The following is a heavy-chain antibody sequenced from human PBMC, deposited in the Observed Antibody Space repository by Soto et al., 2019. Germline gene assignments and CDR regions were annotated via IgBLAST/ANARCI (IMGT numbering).Heavy chain of an antibody. V-gene: IGHV3-30*18. Sequence: GGSLRLYCAASGFTFSSYGMHWVRQAPGKGLEWVAVISYDGSNKYYADSVKGRFTISRDNSKNTLYLQMNSLRAEDTAVYYCAKDLLGYCSGGSCYSCDYWGRGT. CDR1: GFTFSSYG. D-gene: IGHD2-15*01. CDR3: AKDLLGYCSGGSCYSCDY. J-gene: IGHJ4*02. CDR2: ISYDGSNK.